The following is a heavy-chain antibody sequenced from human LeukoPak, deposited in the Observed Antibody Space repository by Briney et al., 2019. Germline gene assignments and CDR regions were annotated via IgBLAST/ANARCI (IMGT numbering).Heavy chain of an antibody. CDR3: ARDPVGATQGFFDY. J-gene: IGHJ4*02. D-gene: IGHD1-26*01. V-gene: IGHV1-69*13. CDR2: IIPIFGTA. Sequence: SVKVSCKASGYTFTDYNVHWVRQAPGQGLEWMGGIIPIFGTANYAQKFQGRVTITADESTSTAYMELSSLRSEDTAVYYCARDPVGATQGFFDYWGREPWLPSPQ. CDR1: GYTFTDYN.